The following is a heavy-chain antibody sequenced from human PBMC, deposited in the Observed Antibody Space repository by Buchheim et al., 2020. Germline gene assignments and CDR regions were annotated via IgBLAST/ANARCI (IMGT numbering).Heavy chain of an antibody. V-gene: IGHV4-30-2*01. CDR1: GGSISSGGYS. CDR2: IYHSGST. D-gene: IGHD3-9*01. J-gene: IGHJ6*02. CDR3: ARDRAGDYDIMTGTYFYGMDV. Sequence: QLQLQESGSGLVKPSQTLSLTCAVSGGSISSGGYSWSWIRQPPGKGLEWIGYIYHSGSTYYNPSLKSRVTISVDRSKNQFSLKLSSVTAADTAVYYCARDRAGDYDIMTGTYFYGMDVWGQGTT.